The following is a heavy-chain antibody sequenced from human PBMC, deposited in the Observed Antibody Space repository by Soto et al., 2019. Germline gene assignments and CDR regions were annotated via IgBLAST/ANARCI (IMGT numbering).Heavy chain of an antibody. CDR3: AKGGRGDCGGDCYSGYFDS. CDR2: ISYDESNK. CDR1: GFIFSNYG. Sequence: QVQLVESGGGVVQPGRSLRLSCAASGFIFSNYGIHWVRQAPGKGLEWVAVISYDESNKYYADSVKGRFTISRDNSKNPLYLEMDSLRAEETAVDYCAKGGRGDCGGDCYSGYFDSWGQGTLVTVSS. J-gene: IGHJ4*02. D-gene: IGHD2-21*02. V-gene: IGHV3-30*18.